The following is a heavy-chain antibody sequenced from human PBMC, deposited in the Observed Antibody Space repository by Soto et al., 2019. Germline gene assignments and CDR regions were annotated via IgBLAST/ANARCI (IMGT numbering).Heavy chain of an antibody. CDR2: IYYSGVT. Sequence: SVTLSLTCTFSGDFVSSGGYYWSWIRQPPGKGLEWSRYIYYSGVTNYNPSLKSRVSISFDTSKNQFFLRLTSVTAADPAAYSFARIPVDTYMINWFKPWGQPTLVTVSS. CDR1: GDFVSSGGYY. V-gene: IGHV4-61*08. D-gene: IGHD5-18*01. J-gene: IGHJ5*02. CDR3: ARIPVDTYMINWFKP.